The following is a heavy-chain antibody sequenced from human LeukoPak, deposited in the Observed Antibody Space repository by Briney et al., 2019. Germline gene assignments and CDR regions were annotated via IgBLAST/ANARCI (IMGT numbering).Heavy chain of an antibody. D-gene: IGHD2-8*01. J-gene: IGHJ4*02. CDR1: GGSSSSSTYY. CDR3: ARVRGYCTNGVCYSGREFDY. CDR2: IYYSGST. V-gene: IGHV4-39*01. Sequence: SETRSLTCTVSGGSSSSSTYYWGWIRQPPRKGLEWMGSIYYSGSTYYNPSLKSRVTISVDTSKNQFSLNLSSVTAADTAVYYCARVRGYCTNGVCYSGREFDYWGQGTLVTVSS.